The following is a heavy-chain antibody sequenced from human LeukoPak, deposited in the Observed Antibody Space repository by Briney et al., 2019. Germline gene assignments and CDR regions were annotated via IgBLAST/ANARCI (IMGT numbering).Heavy chain of an antibody. D-gene: IGHD1-26*01. CDR3: AREVGGAFDI. CDR1: GFTVSSNY. V-gene: IGHV3-33*08. Sequence: PGGSLRLSCAASGFTVSSNYMSWVRQAPGKGLEWVAVIWYDGSNKYYADSVKGRFTISRDNSKNTLYLQMNSLRAEDTAVYYCAREVGGAFDIWGQGTMVTVSS. CDR2: IWYDGSNK. J-gene: IGHJ3*02.